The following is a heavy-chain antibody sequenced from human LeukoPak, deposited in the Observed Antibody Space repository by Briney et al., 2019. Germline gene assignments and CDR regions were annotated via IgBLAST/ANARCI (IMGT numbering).Heavy chain of an antibody. CDR2: INPNRGGT. CDR3: ARAWRCSNGVCPDVLEH. CDR1: GYTFSYYV. V-gene: IGHV1-2*02. D-gene: IGHD2-8*01. J-gene: IGHJ4*02. Sequence: ASVKVSCKASGYTFSYYVLHWVRQAPGQGLEWMGWINPNRGGTTYAQRFQGRVSLTRDTSISTAYMELSGLRPDDTAIYYCARAWRCSNGVCPDVLEHWGQGTLLTVSA.